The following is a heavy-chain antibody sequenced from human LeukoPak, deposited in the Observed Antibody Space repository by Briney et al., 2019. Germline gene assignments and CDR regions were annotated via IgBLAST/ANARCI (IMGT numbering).Heavy chain of an antibody. J-gene: IGHJ4*02. CDR3: ARFSVRGGEDY. D-gene: IGHD3-10*01. Sequence: ASVKVSCKASGYTFTSYGISWVRQATGQGLEWMGWMNPNSGNTGYAQKFQGRVTMTRNTSISTAYMELSSLRSEDTAVYYCARFSVRGGEDYWGQGTLVTVSS. V-gene: IGHV1-8*02. CDR2: MNPNSGNT. CDR1: GYTFTSYG.